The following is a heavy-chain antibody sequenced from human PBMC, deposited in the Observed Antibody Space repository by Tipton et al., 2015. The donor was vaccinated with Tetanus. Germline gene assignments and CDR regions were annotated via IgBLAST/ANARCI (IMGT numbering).Heavy chain of an antibody. V-gene: IGHV4-34*01. Sequence: LRLSCSVYGGSFSDYFWSWIRQSPGKGPEWMGEINYTGTTRYNPSLKSRVTLSVDTSKKQISLKLNSVTAADTAMYFCIGYDYGDYYFDYWGQGTLVTVSS. CDR2: INYTGTT. CDR1: GGSFSDYF. CDR3: IGYDYGDYYFDY. D-gene: IGHD4-17*01. J-gene: IGHJ4*02.